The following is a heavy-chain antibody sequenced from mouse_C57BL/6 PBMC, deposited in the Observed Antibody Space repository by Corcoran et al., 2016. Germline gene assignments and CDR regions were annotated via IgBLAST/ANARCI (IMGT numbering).Heavy chain of an antibody. CDR2: INPDSSTI. V-gene: IGHV4-1*01. Sequence: EVKLLQSGGGLVQPGGSLKLSCAASGIDFSRYWMSWVRRAPGKGLEWIGEINPDSSTINYAPSLKDKFIISRDNAKNTLYLQMSKVRSEDTALYYCARHYYGSSLYYAMDYWGQGTSVTVSS. J-gene: IGHJ4*01. D-gene: IGHD1-1*01. CDR3: ARHYYGSSLYYAMDY. CDR1: GIDFSRYW.